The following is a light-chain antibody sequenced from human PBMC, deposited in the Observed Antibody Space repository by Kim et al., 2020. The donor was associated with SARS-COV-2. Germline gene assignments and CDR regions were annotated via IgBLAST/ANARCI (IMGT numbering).Light chain of an antibody. CDR2: GAS. CDR1: QTVSNNY. J-gene: IGKJ4*01. CDR3: QQYGTPPLT. Sequence: SPGERATPSCRASQTVSNNYLAWYQHKPGQAPRLLIFGASSRATGIPDRFSGSGSETDFTLTIGSLEPEDFAVYYCQQYGTPPLTFGGGTKVDIK. V-gene: IGKV3-20*01.